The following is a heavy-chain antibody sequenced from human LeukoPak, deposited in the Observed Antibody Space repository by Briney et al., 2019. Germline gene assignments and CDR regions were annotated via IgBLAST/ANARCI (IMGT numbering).Heavy chain of an antibody. CDR2: FSRSGPDT. D-gene: IGHD6-13*01. CDR3: AKGSLGSWYYFDY. Sequence: GGSLRLSCAASGFTFDVYGMSWVRQAPGKGLEWVSTFSRSGPDTYYAASVKGRFTIFRDNSKNTLYLQMNSLRTEDTAVYYCAKGSLGSWYYFDYWGQGTLVTVSS. CDR1: GFTFDVYG. J-gene: IGHJ4*02. V-gene: IGHV3-23*01.